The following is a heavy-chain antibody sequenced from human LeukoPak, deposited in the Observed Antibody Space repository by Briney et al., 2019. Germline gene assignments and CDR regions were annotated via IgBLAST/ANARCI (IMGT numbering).Heavy chain of an antibody. J-gene: IGHJ5*02. CDR1: GGSITSAGYS. Sequence: PSQTLSLTCTVSGGSITSAGYSWSWVRQPPGKGLEWIGYIYISGGTYYNPSLETRAAISLGKAQNQFSLNLTPLCAADTAVYYCARGQNGLLLDPWGQGILVSVSS. V-gene: IGHV4-30-2*01. D-gene: IGHD2-8*01. CDR2: IYISGGT. CDR3: ARGQNGLLLDP.